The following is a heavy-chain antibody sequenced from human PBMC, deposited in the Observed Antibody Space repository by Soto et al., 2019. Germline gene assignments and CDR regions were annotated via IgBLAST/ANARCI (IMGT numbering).Heavy chain of an antibody. CDR2: IKSKTDGGTT. CDR1: GSTFSNAW. V-gene: IGHV3-15*01. D-gene: IGHD2-15*01. CDR3: TTLSFVVVVAPIDY. J-gene: IGHJ4*02. Sequence: PGGSLRLSCAASGSTFSNAWMSWVRQAPGKGLEWVGRIKSKTDGGTTDYAAPVKGRFTISRDDSKNTLYLQMNSLKTEDTVVYYCTTLSFVVVVAPIDYWGQGTLVTVSS.